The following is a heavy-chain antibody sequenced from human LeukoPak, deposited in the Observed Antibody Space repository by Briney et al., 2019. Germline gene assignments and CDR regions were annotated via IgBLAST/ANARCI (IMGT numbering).Heavy chain of an antibody. CDR3: ARDGEQLVPIDH. CDR2: ISSDGSST. V-gene: IGHV3-74*01. D-gene: IGHD6-6*01. CDR1: GFTFSSYW. Sequence: GGSLRLSCAASGFTFSSYWMHWVRQAPGTGLVWVSRISSDGSSTSYADSVKGRFTISRDNAKNTLYLQMNSLRAEDTAVYYCARDGEQLVPIDHWGQGTLVTVSS. J-gene: IGHJ4*02.